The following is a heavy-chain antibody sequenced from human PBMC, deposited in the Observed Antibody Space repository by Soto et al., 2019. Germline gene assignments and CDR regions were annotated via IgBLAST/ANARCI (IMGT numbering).Heavy chain of an antibody. CDR2: INAHSGGT. Sequence: ASVKVSCKASGFSFTGYYIHWLRQAPGQGLEWMGWINAHSGGTEYAQKFQGRVTLTRDTSIATAYLTLTSLTSDDTALYYCANDVTRQRAYCLDHWGQGTQVTVSS. V-gene: IGHV1-2*02. J-gene: IGHJ4*02. D-gene: IGHD2-15*01. CDR3: ANDVTRQRAYCLDH. CDR1: GFSFTGYY.